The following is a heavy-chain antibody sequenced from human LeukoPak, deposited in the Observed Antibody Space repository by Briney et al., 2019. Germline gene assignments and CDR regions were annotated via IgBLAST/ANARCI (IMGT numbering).Heavy chain of an antibody. CDR2: ISGSGGST. D-gene: IGHD6-19*01. CDR3: APGAKAGWYYFDY. CDR1: GFTFSSYA. J-gene: IGHJ4*02. V-gene: IGHV3-23*01. Sequence: GGSLRLSCAASGFTFSSYAMSWVRQAPGKGLEWVSAISGSGGSTYYADSVKGRFTISRDNSKNTLYLQMNSLGAEDTAVYYCAPGAKAGWYYFDYWGQGTLVTVSS.